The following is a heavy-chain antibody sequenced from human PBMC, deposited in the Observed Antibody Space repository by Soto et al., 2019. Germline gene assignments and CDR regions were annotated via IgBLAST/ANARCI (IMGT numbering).Heavy chain of an antibody. CDR3: ASSAQAPMYGMVIRFDY. Sequence: QVQLVQSGAEVKKPGSSVKVSCKASGGTFSSYAISWVRQAPGQGLEWMGGIIPIFGTANYAQKFQGRVTITADKSTSTVYMELSSLRSEDTAVYYCASSAQAPMYGMVIRFDYWGQGTLVTVSS. CDR1: GGTFSSYA. V-gene: IGHV1-69*06. D-gene: IGHD3-3*01. CDR2: IIPIFGTA. J-gene: IGHJ4*02.